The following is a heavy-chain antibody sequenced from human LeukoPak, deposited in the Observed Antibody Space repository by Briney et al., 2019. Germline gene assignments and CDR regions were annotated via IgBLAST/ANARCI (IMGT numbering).Heavy chain of an antibody. CDR3: ATDYYDRSGDYTFDH. Sequence: HPGGFLRLSCAASGFAFRDYAMSWVRQAPGKGLEWVSVISGGGATAHYTDSVKGRFTISRDNYKNTVSLQMNSLRAEDTAVYYCATDYYDRSGDYTFDHWGQGTQVTVSS. V-gene: IGHV3-23*01. D-gene: IGHD3-22*01. J-gene: IGHJ4*02. CDR1: GFAFRDYA. CDR2: ISGGGATA.